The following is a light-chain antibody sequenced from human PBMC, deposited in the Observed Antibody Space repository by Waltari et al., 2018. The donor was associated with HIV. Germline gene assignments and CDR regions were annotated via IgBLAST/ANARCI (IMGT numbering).Light chain of an antibody. CDR1: SSDVGGYCY. CDR2: EVS. CDR3: SSYTTSSSLL. V-gene: IGLV2-14*01. Sequence: QSALTQPASVSGSPGPSITISCTGTSSDVGGYCYVSWYQQHPGKAPKLMIYEVSNRPSGVSNRFSGSKSGNTASLTISGLQAEDEADYYCSSYTTSSSLLFGGGTKLTVL. J-gene: IGLJ2*01.